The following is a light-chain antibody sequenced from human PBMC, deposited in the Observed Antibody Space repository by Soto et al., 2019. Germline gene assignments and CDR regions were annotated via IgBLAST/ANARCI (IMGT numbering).Light chain of an antibody. V-gene: IGLV2-14*01. CDR3: SSYNSSRTRV. Sequence: QSALTQPASVSGSPGQSITISCTGTSSDVGGYNYVSWYQQHPGKAPKLMIYEVSNRPSGVSNRFSGSKSGNTASLTISGLQVEDEAAYYCSSYNSSRTRVFGTGTKVTVL. J-gene: IGLJ1*01. CDR2: EVS. CDR1: SSDVGGYNY.